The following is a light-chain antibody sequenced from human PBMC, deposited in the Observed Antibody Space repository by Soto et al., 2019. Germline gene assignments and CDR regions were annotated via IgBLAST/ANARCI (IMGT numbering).Light chain of an antibody. CDR1: QSISNH. J-gene: IGKJ1*01. Sequence: DIQMTQSPSSLSASVEDRVIITCRASQSISNHLNWYQQKPGKAPKLLIYAASSLQSGVPSRFRGSGSGTEFTLTITSLQPEDFATYYCLQHNSYPWTFGQGTKVDIK. CDR2: AAS. V-gene: IGKV1-17*01. CDR3: LQHNSYPWT.